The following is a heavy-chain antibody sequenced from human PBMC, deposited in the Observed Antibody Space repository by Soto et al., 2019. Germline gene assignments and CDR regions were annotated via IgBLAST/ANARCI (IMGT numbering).Heavy chain of an antibody. CDR3: ARAIRGYGAYGGY. D-gene: IGHD5-12*01. CDR2: IGSSSGTM. Sequence: GGSLRLSCAASGFSFSNYVMNWVRQAPGKGLEWISSIGSSSGTMFHADSVKGRFTISRDNNKNSLYLQMNSLRVDDTVFYYCARAIRGYGAYGGYLGQGTLVTVSS. CDR1: GFSFSNYV. V-gene: IGHV3-48*01. J-gene: IGHJ4*02.